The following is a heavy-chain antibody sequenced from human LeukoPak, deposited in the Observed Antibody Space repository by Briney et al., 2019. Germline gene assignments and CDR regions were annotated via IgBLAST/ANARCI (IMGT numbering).Heavy chain of an antibody. Sequence: SETLSLTCAVYGGSFSGYYWSWIRQPPGKGLEWIGEINHSGSTNYNPSLKSRVTISVDTSKNQFSLKLSSVTAADTAVYCCARGDPREEFDYWGQGTLVTVSS. CDR2: INHSGST. CDR1: GGSFSGYY. CDR3: ARGDPREEFDY. J-gene: IGHJ4*02. V-gene: IGHV4-34*01.